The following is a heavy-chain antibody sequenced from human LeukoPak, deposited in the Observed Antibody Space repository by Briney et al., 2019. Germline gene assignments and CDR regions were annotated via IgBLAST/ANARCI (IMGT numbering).Heavy chain of an antibody. CDR3: ARGHGGYGHY. CDR2: ISSSSSYI. V-gene: IGHV3-21*01. CDR1: GFTFSSYS. D-gene: IGHD5-18*01. J-gene: IGHJ4*02. Sequence: GGSLRLSCAASGFTFSSYSMNWVRQAPGKGLEGVSSISSSSSYIYYADSVKGRFTISRDNAKNSLYLQMNSLRAEDTAVYYCARGHGGYGHYWGQGTLVTVSS.